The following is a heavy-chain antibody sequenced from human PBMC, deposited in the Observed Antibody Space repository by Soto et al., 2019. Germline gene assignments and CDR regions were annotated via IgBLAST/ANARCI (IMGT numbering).Heavy chain of an antibody. CDR3: ARVRRPTSTRPAAFLYYFDV. Sequence: QVHLQESGPGLVKPSGTLSLTCGVSGASVSSSHWWTWVRQPPGKGREWIGEIYHVGFTSYNPSLTSRVIMSMDQSRNQFSLNMSSVSAADTAVYYCARVRRPTSTRPAAFLYYFDVWGQGSRFTVSS. V-gene: IGHV4-4*02. D-gene: IGHD2-2*01. J-gene: IGHJ4*02. CDR2: IYHVGFT. CDR1: GASVSSSHW.